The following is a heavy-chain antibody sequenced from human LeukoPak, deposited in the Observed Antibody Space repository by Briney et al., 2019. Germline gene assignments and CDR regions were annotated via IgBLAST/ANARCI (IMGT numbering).Heavy chain of an antibody. CDR3: ARTIAAAGTVVWYYYMDV. V-gene: IGHV1-69*13. J-gene: IGHJ6*03. CDR1: GYTFTSYY. CDR2: IIPIFGTA. Sequence: ASVKVSCKASGYTFTSYYMHWVRQAPGQGLEWMGGIIPIFGTANYAQKFQGRVTITADESTSTAYMELSSLRSEDTAVYYCARTIAAAGTVVWYYYMDVWGKGTTVTISS. D-gene: IGHD6-13*01.